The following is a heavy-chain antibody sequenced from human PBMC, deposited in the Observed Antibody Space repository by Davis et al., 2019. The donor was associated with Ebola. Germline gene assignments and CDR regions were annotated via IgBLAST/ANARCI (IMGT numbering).Heavy chain of an antibody. CDR2: ISSSSSYI. V-gene: IGHV3-21*01. CDR3: ARSTYWYESNGYSSYYYYYMDV. J-gene: IGHJ6*03. D-gene: IGHD3-22*01. CDR1: GFTFSSYS. Sequence: GESLKISCAASGFTFSSYSMNWVRQAPGKGLEWVSFISSSSSYINYADSVKGRFTISRDNAKNSLYLQMNSLRAEDTAVYYCARSTYWYESNGYSSYYYYYMDVWGKGTTVTVSS.